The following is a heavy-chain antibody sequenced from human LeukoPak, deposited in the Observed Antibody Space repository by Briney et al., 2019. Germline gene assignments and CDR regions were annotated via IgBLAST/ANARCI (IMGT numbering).Heavy chain of an antibody. Sequence: PGGSLRLSCAASGFTFSSYAMSWVRQAPGKGLEWVSAISGSGGSTYYADSVKGRFTISRDNSKNTLYLQMNSLRAEDTAVYYCAKLLGSSPQYYYYGMDVWGQGTTVTVSS. CDR1: GFTFSSYA. CDR3: AKLLGSSPQYYYYGMDV. D-gene: IGHD6-19*01. J-gene: IGHJ6*02. CDR2: ISGSGGST. V-gene: IGHV3-23*01.